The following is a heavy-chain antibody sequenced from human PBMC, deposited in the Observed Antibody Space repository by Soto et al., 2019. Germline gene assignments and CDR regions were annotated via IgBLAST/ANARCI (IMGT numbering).Heavy chain of an antibody. CDR2: IYYSGCT. J-gene: IGHJ5*02. V-gene: IGHV4-31*02. CDR1: GGSLSGGGCY. D-gene: IGHD3-16*01. CDR3: ARAEDQALWGRSNWCDP. Sequence: TLSLTWTVSGGSLSGGGCYWTWFRQHPGKGLEWIGYIYYSGCTHYNPSLQSRVTISLDTSKNQFSLNLSSLTAADKAVYYCARAEDQALWGRSNWCDPWGQGTVVSVS.